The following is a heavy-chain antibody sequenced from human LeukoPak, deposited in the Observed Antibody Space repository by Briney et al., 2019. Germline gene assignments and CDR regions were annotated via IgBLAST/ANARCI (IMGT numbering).Heavy chain of an antibody. Sequence: GESLKISCKVSGYSFTSYWIGWVRQMPGKGLEWMGIIYPGDSDTRYSPSFQGQVTISADKSISTAYLQWSSLKASDTAMYYCARRAAAGTGYWYFDLWCRGTLVTVSS. D-gene: IGHD6-13*01. J-gene: IGHJ2*01. CDR2: IYPGDSDT. CDR1: GYSFTSYW. V-gene: IGHV5-51*03. CDR3: ARRAAAGTGYWYFDL.